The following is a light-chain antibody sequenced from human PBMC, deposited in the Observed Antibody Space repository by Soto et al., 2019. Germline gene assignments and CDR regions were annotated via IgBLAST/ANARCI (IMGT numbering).Light chain of an antibody. CDR2: DVS. J-gene: IGLJ3*02. Sequence: QSALTQPASVSGSPGQSITISCTGTNSDVGGYNYVSWYQQEPGKAPKLMIYDVSNRPSGVSNRFSGSKSDNTASLTISGLQAEDEADYYCSSYSNSNNWVFGGGTKVTVL. V-gene: IGLV2-14*01. CDR3: SSYSNSNNWV. CDR1: NSDVGGYNY.